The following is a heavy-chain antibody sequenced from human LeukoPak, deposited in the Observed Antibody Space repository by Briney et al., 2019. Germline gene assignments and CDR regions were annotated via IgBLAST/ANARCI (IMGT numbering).Heavy chain of an antibody. CDR1: GGSISSYY. CDR2: IYYSGST. J-gene: IGHJ5*02. V-gene: IGHV4-59*08. CDR3: ARRGGTRFDP. Sequence: PSETLSLTCTVSGGSISSYYWSWIRQPPGKGLEWIGYIYYSGSTNYNPSLKSRVTISVDTSKNQFSLKLSSVTAADTAVYYCARRGGTRFDPWGQGTLVTVSS. D-gene: IGHD3-16*01.